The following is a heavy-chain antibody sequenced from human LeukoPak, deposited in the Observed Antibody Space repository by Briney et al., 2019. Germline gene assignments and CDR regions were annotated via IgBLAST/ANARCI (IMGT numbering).Heavy chain of an antibody. CDR2: ISSSSPI. J-gene: IGHJ4*02. Sequence: NTGGSLRLSCTVSGFTFSDYYMNWIRQAPGKGLEWVSYISSSSPIYYGDSVKGRFTISRDNAKNSLYLQMNSLRAEDTAVYYCARGRLYGPDYWGQGTLVTVSS. CDR1: GFTFSDYY. D-gene: IGHD4-17*01. CDR3: ARGRLYGPDY. V-gene: IGHV3-69-1*01.